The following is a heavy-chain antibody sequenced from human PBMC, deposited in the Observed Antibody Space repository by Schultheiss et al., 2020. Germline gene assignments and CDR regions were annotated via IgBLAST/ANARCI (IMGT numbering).Heavy chain of an antibody. CDR2: IYYSGST. D-gene: IGHD6-19*01. V-gene: IGHV4-4*02. Sequence: SETLSLTCAVSGGSISSSNWWSWVRQPPGKGLEWIGSIYYSGSTYYNPSLKSRVTISVDTSKNQFSLKLSSVTAADTAVYYCATDYSSGPDWGQGTLVTVSS. CDR1: GGSISSSNW. CDR3: ATDYSSGPD. J-gene: IGHJ4*02.